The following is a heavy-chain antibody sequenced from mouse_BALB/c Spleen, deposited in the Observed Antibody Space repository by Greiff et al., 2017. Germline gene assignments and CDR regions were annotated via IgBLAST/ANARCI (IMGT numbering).Heavy chain of an antibody. CDR1: GFTFSSFG. CDR2: ISSGSSTI. V-gene: IGHV5-17*02. D-gene: IGHD2-4*01. J-gene: IGHJ3*01. CDR3: ARYDYDGGFAY. Sequence: EVQGVESGGGLVQPGGSRKLSCAASGFTFSSFGMHWVRQAPEKGLEWVAYISSGSSTIYYADTVKGRFTISRDNPKNTLFLQMTSLRSEDTAMYYCARYDYDGGFAYWGQGTLVTVSA.